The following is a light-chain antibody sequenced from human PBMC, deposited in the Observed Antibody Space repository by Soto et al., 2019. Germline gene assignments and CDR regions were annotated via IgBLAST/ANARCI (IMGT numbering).Light chain of an antibody. CDR3: SSFTGTTSLGV. J-gene: IGLJ3*02. CDR2: EVN. Sequence: QSALTQPASVSGSPGQSITISCSGTSNDVGGYDYVSWYQQHPGKAPKLIIFEVNNRPSGISFRFSGSKSGNTASLTISGLQAGDEADCYCSSFTGTTSLGVFGGGTKLTVL. CDR1: SNDVGGYDY. V-gene: IGLV2-14*03.